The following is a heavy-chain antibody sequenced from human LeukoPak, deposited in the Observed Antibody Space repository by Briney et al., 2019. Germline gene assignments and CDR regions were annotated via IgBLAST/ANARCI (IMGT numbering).Heavy chain of an antibody. J-gene: IGHJ6*02. Sequence: ASVKVSCKASGYTFTGYYMHWVRQAPGQGLEWMGWISPNSGGTNYAQKFQGRVTMTRDTSISTAYMELSRLRSDDTAVYYCARVSGSPSRYYYGMDVWGQGTTVTVSS. CDR2: ISPNSGGT. CDR3: ARVSGSPSRYYYGMDV. CDR1: GYTFTGYY. V-gene: IGHV1-2*02. D-gene: IGHD1-26*01.